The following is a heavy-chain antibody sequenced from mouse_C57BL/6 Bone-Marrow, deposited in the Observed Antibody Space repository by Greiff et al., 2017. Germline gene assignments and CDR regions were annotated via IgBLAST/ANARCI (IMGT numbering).Heavy chain of an antibody. CDR1: GFTFSDYY. Sequence: EVKLVESGGGLVQPGGSLKLSCAASGFTFSDYYLYWVRHTPEKRLECVAYINYGGGITYYPDTVTCRFTISRDNAKSTLYLQMSRLKSEDTAMYYCARIYYGTPMDYWGQGTSVTVSS. J-gene: IGHJ4*01. CDR2: INYGGGIT. D-gene: IGHD2-1*01. CDR3: ARIYYGTPMDY. V-gene: IGHV5-12*01.